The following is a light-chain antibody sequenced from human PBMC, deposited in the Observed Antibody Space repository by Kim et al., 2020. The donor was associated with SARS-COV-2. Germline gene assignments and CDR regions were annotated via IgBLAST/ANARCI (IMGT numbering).Light chain of an antibody. V-gene: IGKV2-24*01. J-gene: IGKJ2*01. CDR3: IQTTQFPYT. Sequence: PASISCRSSQSLVYRNGNTYLSWLQQRPGQPPRLLIYKISNRFSGVPDRFSGSGAGTDFTLTINRVEAEDVGVYYCIQTTQFPYTFGQGTKLEI. CDR1: QSLVYRNGNTY. CDR2: KIS.